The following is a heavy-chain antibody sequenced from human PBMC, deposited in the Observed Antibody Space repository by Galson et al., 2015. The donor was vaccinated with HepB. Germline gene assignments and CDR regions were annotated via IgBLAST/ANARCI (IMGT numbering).Heavy chain of an antibody. CDR1: GGSISSGGYY. D-gene: IGHD3-10*01. CDR2: IYYSGST. J-gene: IGHJ4*02. V-gene: IGHV4-31*03. Sequence: QVQLQESGPGLVKPSETLSLTCTFSGGSISSGGYYWSWIRQHPGKGLEWIGYIYYSGSTHYNPSLKSRVTISVDTSKNQFSLKLSSVTAADTAVYYCARAGGSGSYYLDYWGQGTLVTVSS. CDR3: ARAGGSGSYYLDY.